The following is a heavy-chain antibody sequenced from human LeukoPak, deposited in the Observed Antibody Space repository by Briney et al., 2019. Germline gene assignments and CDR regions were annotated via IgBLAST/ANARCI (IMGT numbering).Heavy chain of an antibody. V-gene: IGHV4-61*09. D-gene: IGHD3-10*02. CDR1: GGSISSGAYY. CDR3: ARGVSIVRGIRFDY. J-gene: IGHJ4*02. Sequence: SQTLSLTCTVSGGSISSGAYYWSWIRQPAGKTLEWIGHIYTSGSIDYNTSLKSRVTISLETSKNQFSLTLTSVTAADTATYYCARGVSIVRGIRFDYWGLGSLVTVSS. CDR2: IYTSGSI.